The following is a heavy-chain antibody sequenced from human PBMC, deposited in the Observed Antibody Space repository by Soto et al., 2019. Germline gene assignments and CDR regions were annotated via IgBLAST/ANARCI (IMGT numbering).Heavy chain of an antibody. CDR2: ISSSSSTI. D-gene: IGHD2-21*01. V-gene: IGHV3-48*02. Sequence: GGSLRLSCAASGFTFSSYSMNWVRQAPGKGLEWVSYISSSSSTIYYADSVKGRFTISRDNAKNSLYLQMNSLRDEDTAVYYCARKLDYSLHYYYYGMDVWGQGTTVTVSS. J-gene: IGHJ6*02. CDR3: ARKLDYSLHYYYYGMDV. CDR1: GFTFSSYS.